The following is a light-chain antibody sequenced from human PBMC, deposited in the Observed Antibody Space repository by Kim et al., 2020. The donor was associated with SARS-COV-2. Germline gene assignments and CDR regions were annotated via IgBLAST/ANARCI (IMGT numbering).Light chain of an antibody. CDR2: QDS. V-gene: IGLV3-1*01. CDR1: KGGDQY. J-gene: IGLJ1*01. Sequence: VSPGQPASLTCSGDKGGDQYACWYQQKPGESPALVIYQDSQPPSVIPARFSVSNGGNTATLTLSGTQAMDDSDYYCQAWDSSTYVFGTGTKVTVL. CDR3: QAWDSSTYV.